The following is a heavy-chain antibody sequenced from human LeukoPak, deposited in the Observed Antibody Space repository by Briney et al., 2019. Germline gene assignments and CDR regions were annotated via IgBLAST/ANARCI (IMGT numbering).Heavy chain of an antibody. CDR3: ARGVKWAYYFDY. CDR2: INGDESST. D-gene: IGHD1-26*01. J-gene: IGHJ4*02. V-gene: IGHV3-74*01. CDR1: AFTFNTYW. Sequence: GGSLRLSCAASAFTFNTYWMHWVRQVPGRGLEWVSRINGDESSTNYADSVKGRFTISRDNAKDTLYLHMNSLTAEDTAVYYCARGVKWAYYFDYWGQGTLVTVSS.